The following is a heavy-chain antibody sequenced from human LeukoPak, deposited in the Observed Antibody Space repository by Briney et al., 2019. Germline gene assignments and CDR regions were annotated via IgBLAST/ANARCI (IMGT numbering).Heavy chain of an antibody. V-gene: IGHV3-30*02. CDR1: AFTFSSYG. Sequence: GGSLRLSCAASAFTFSSYGMHWVRQAPGKGLEWVAYIQYDRTNEQYAHSVRGRFRISRDNSKNILYLQMNSLRAEDTAVYYCARFALKTPPTDWGQGTLVTVSS. J-gene: IGHJ4*02. CDR2: IQYDRTNE. CDR3: ARFALKTPPTD.